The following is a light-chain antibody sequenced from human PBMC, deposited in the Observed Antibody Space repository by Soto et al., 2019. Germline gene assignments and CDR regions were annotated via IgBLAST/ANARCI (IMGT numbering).Light chain of an antibody. CDR1: SSDVGSYNL. Sequence: QSVLTQPASVSGSPGQSITISCTGTSSDVGSYNLVSWYQQHPGKAPKLMIYEGSKRPSGVSNRFSGSKSGNTASLTISGLQAEDEADYYCCSYAGSSSVVFGGGTKLPV. J-gene: IGLJ2*01. V-gene: IGLV2-23*01. CDR2: EGS. CDR3: CSYAGSSSVV.